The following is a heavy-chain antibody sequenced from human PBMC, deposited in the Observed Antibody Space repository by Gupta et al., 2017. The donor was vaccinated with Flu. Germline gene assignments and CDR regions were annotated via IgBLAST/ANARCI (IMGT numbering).Heavy chain of an antibody. CDR3: ARGSAVDFWSGENWFDP. CDR2: INQGGST. D-gene: IGHD3-3*01. V-gene: IGHV4-34*01. J-gene: IGHJ5*02. Sequence: PGKGLEWIGEINQGGSTNYNPSLKSRVTISLDTSKIQFSLRLSSVTAADTAVYYCARGSAVDFWSGENWFDPWGQGTLVTVSS.